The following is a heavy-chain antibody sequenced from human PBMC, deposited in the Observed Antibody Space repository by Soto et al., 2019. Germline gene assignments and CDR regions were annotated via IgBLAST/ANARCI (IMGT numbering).Heavy chain of an antibody. Sequence: QVQLQESGPGLVKPSETLSLTCTVSGASMDGFYWNWIRQPPGKGLEWIGYVYYSGSTNYNPSLKSRVTISIDMSKNQFSLNQTSVTAADTAVNYCARDATLRYWGQGTLVTVSS. V-gene: IGHV4-59*01. CDR2: VYYSGST. CDR3: ARDATLRY. CDR1: GASMDGFY. D-gene: IGHD2-15*01. J-gene: IGHJ4*02.